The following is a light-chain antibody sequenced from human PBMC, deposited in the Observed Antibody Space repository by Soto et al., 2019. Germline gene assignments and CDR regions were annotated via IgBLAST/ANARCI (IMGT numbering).Light chain of an antibody. CDR1: SSDIGAGYR. CDR2: DNT. V-gene: IGLV1-40*01. Sequence: QSVLTQPPSVSGAPGERVTISCTGSSSDIGAGYRVRWYQQVPGTAPKLLIYDNTNRPSGVSVRFSGSKSGTSASLAISGLQAEDEADYYCQTYDSSLSGSIFGGGTKLTVL. J-gene: IGLJ2*01. CDR3: QTYDSSLSGSI.